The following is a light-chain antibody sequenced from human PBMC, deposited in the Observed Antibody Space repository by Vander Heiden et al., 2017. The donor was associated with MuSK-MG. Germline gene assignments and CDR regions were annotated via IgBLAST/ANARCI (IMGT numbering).Light chain of an antibody. Sequence: DIQMTQSPSSLSASVGDRVTITCQASQDISNYLNWYQQKPGKAPKLLIYDASNLETGVPSRFSGSGSGTDFTFTISSLQPEDIATYHCQQYDNLQLTFGGGTKVEIK. CDR1: QDISNY. CDR2: DAS. CDR3: QQYDNLQLT. J-gene: IGKJ4*01. V-gene: IGKV1-33*01.